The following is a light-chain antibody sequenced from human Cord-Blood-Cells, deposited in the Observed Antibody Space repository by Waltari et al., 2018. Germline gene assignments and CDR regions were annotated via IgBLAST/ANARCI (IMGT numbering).Light chain of an antibody. CDR2: EGS. Sequence: QSALTQPASVSGSPGQSITISCTATRSDVGSYNLVSWYQQHPGKAPKLMIYEGSKRPSGVSILFSGAKSGNTASLTISGLQAEDEADYYCCSYAGSSTLVFGGGTKLTVL. CDR3: CSYAGSSTLV. CDR1: RSDVGSYNL. V-gene: IGLV2-23*01. J-gene: IGLJ3*02.